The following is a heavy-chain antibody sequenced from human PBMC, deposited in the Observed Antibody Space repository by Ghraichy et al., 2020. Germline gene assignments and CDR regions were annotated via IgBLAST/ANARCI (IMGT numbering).Heavy chain of an antibody. V-gene: IGHV3-30-3*01. CDR1: GFTFSSYA. Sequence: LSLTCAASGFTFSSYAMHWVRQAPGKGLEWVAVISYDGSNKYYADSVKGRFTISRDNSKNTLYLQMNSLRAEDTAVYYCARPGGTVTTFAVDYWGQGTLVTVSS. CDR3: ARPGGTVTTFAVDY. CDR2: ISYDGSNK. J-gene: IGHJ4*02. D-gene: IGHD4-17*01.